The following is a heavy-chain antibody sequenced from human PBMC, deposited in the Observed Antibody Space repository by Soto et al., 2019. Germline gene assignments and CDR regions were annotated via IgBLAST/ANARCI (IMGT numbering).Heavy chain of an antibody. CDR3: TRWFVEFFFPMDV. D-gene: IGHD3-10*01. V-gene: IGHV1-3*01. CDR1: GYTFTSHP. J-gene: IGHJ6*02. CDR2: INAGNGNT. Sequence: QVHLVQSGAEVKKPGASVKVSCKASGYTFTSHPIHWVRQAPGQSLEWMGWINAGNGNTKYSQKLQGRVTITMETSASTAYMELSSLRSEDTAVYYCTRWFVEFFFPMDVWGQGTTVTVSS.